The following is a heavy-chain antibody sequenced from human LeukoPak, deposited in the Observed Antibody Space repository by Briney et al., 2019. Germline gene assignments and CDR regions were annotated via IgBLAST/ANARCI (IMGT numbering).Heavy chain of an antibody. CDR3: ARVSRELTSFDD. J-gene: IGHJ4*02. Sequence: ASAKVSCEASGYTFTSYGISWVRQAPGQGLEWMGWIRAYNGNTNYAQKLQGRVTMTTDTSTSTAYMELRSLRSDHTAVYYCARVSRELTSFDDWGQGTLVTVS. D-gene: IGHD1-26*01. V-gene: IGHV1-18*01. CDR2: IRAYNGNT. CDR1: GYTFTSYG.